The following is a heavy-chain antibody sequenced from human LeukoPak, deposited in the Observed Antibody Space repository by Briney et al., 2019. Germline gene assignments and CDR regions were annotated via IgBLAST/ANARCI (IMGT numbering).Heavy chain of an antibody. CDR2: IWFDGSNK. Sequence: LSGGSLRLSCAASGFTFSSYWMHWVRQAPGKGLVWVAFIWFDGSNKHYADSVKGRFTISRDNSEDTLYLQMNSLRAEDTAVYYCVRDPSGSGFAFDSWGQGALVTVSS. D-gene: IGHD1-1*01. CDR1: GFTFSSYW. CDR3: VRDPSGSGFAFDS. V-gene: IGHV3-33*08. J-gene: IGHJ4*02.